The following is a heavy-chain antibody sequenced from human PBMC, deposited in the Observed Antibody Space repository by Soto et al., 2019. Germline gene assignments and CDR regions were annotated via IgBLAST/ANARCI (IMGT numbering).Heavy chain of an antibody. CDR1: GGTFSSYT. J-gene: IGHJ5*02. Sequence: GASVKVSCKASGGTFSSYTISWVRQAPGQGLEWMGRIIPILGIANYAQKFQGRVTITADKSTSTAYMELSSLRSEDTAVYYCARVVAGAGTYNQINWFDPWRQRTLVPVSS. D-gene: IGHD6-19*01. CDR3: ARVVAGAGTYNQINWFDP. CDR2: IIPILGIA. V-gene: IGHV1-69*02.